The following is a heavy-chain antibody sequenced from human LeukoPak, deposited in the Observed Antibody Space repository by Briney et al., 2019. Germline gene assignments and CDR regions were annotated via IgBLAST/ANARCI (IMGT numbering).Heavy chain of an antibody. D-gene: IGHD6-19*01. CDR3: AHRLDSDWAFDY. Sequence: SGPTLMNPTQTLTLTFTFSGFSLSTSGAGVGWIRQPPGKGLEWLALTYCDDDKLYIPTLKNKLTLTNDTYTNQAVLTTTNMYAVDTATYYCAHRLDSDWAFDYWGQGTLVTVSS. CDR2: TYCDDDK. V-gene: IGHV2-5*02. J-gene: IGHJ4*02. CDR1: GFSLSTSGAG.